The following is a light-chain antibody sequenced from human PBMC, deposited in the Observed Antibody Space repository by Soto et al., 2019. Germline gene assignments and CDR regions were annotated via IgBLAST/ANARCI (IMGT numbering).Light chain of an antibody. CDR3: LQDYNYPWT. CDR2: AAS. J-gene: IGKJ1*01. Sequence: AIQMTQSPSSLSASVGARFTITCRASQGIRNDLGWYQQEPGKAPKLLIYAASSLQRGVPSRFSGSGSGKDFTLTISSLQPEDFATYYCLQDYNYPWTFGQGTKVDIK. V-gene: IGKV1-6*01. CDR1: QGIRND.